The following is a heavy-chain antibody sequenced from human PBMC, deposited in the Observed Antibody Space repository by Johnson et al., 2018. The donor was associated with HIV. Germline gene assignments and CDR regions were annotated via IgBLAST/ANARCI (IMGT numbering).Heavy chain of an antibody. CDR3: ASGLAAARGAFDI. CDR1: GFTFSNAW. Sequence: VQLVESGGGLVKPGGSLRLSCAASGFTFSNAWMSWVRQAPGKGLEWVGRIKSKTDDGTTDYAAPVKGRFTISRDDSKNTLYLQMHSLQTEDTGVYYCASGLAAARGAFDIWGQGTMVTVSS. D-gene: IGHD6-13*01. J-gene: IGHJ3*02. CDR2: IKSKTDDGTT. V-gene: IGHV3-15*01.